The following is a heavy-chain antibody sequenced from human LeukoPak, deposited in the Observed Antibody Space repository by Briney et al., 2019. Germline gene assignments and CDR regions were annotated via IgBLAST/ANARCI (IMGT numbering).Heavy chain of an antibody. V-gene: IGHV4-59*01. D-gene: IGHD3-10*01. Sequence: SETLSLTSTVSGGSISSYYWSWIRQPPGKGLEWSGYINYSGSTNYNPSLKSRVTISVDTSKNQSSLKLSSVTDADTAGHYFARAMVRGVIADYWGQGTLVTVSS. CDR1: GGSISSYY. CDR3: ARAMVRGVIADY. CDR2: INYSGST. J-gene: IGHJ4*02.